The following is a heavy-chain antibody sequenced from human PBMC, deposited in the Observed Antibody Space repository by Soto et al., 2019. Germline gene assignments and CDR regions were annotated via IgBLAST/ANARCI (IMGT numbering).Heavy chain of an antibody. CDR1: GGTFSNYA. J-gene: IGHJ6*02. CDR3: ARGLLLWFGEDHYGMDV. Sequence: QVRLVQSGAEVRKPGSSVNVSCKASGGTFSNYAINWVRQAPGQGLEWIGGILPIFGTASYAQKFQGTVTITADEPRSTAYMALSSLRSEDTAVYYCARGLLLWFGEDHYGMDVWGQGTTVTVSS. D-gene: IGHD3-10*01. CDR2: ILPIFGTA. V-gene: IGHV1-69*01.